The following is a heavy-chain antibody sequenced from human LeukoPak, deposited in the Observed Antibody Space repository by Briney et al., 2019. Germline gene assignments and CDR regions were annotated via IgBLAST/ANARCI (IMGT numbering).Heavy chain of an antibody. CDR2: ISYDGSNK. Sequence: GGSLRLSCAASGFTFSSYAMHWVRQAPGKGLEWVAVISYDGSNKYYADSVKGRFTISRDNSKNTLYLQMDSLRPEDTAVYYCAKSQLIGSYHPPGYWGQGTLVTVSS. CDR1: GFTFSSYA. V-gene: IGHV3-30*04. D-gene: IGHD3-10*01. J-gene: IGHJ4*02. CDR3: AKSQLIGSYHPPGY.